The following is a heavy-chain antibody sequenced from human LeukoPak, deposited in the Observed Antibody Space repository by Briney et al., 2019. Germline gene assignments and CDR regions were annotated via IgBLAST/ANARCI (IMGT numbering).Heavy chain of an antibody. CDR1: GFTFSSYW. CDR2: IKQDGSEK. D-gene: IGHD2-2*01. J-gene: IGHJ6*03. V-gene: IGHV3-7*04. Sequence: GGSLRLSCAASGFTFSSYWMSWVRQAPGKGLEWVANIKQDGSEKYYVDSVKGRFTISRDNAKNSLYLQMNSLRAEDTAVYYCARVDIVVVPAARGGYYYYYYMDVWGKGTTATVSS. CDR3: ARVDIVVVPAARGGYYYYYYMDV.